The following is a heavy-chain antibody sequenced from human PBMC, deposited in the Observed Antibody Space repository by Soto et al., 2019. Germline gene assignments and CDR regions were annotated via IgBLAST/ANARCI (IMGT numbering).Heavy chain of an antibody. V-gene: IGHV1-8*01. Sequence: QVQLVQSGAELKKPGASVKVSCKASGYTFSNYDMNWVRQATGQGPEWIGWVNPNNGDTGYAQKFXGXVXXTTDISTTTAYMELTSLRSEDTAIYYCAKVSRKGAAIDFDYWGQGTLITVSS. CDR2: VNPNNGDT. D-gene: IGHD3-22*01. J-gene: IGHJ4*02. CDR3: AKVSRKGAAIDFDY. CDR1: GYTFSNYD.